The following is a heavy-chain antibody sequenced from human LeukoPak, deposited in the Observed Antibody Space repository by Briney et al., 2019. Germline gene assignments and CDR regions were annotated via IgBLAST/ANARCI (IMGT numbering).Heavy chain of an antibody. D-gene: IGHD2-2*02. CDR2: ISGSGGST. V-gene: IGHV3-23*01. CDR3: AKDICSSTSCYSPA. Sequence: GGSLRLSCAASGFTFSSCAMSWVRQAPGKGLEWVSAISGSGGSTYYADSAKGRFTISRDNSKNTLYLQMNSLRAEGTAVYYCAKDICSSTSCYSPAWGQGTLVTVSS. J-gene: IGHJ5*02. CDR1: GFTFSSCA.